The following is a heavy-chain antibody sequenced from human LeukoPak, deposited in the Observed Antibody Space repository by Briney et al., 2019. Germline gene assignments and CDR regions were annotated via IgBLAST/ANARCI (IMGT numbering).Heavy chain of an antibody. J-gene: IGHJ4*02. Sequence: SETLSLTCTVSGGSISSYYWSWIRQPPGKGLEWIGYIYYSGSTNYNPSLKSRVTISVDTSKNQFSLKLSSVTAADTAVYYCARHSGGYYYFDYWGQGTLVTVSS. CDR3: ARHSGGYYYFDY. D-gene: IGHD3-22*01. V-gene: IGHV4-59*08. CDR1: GGSISSYY. CDR2: IYYSGST.